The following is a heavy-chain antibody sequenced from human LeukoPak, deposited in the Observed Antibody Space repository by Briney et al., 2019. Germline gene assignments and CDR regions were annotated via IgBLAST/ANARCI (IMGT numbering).Heavy chain of an antibody. D-gene: IGHD5-12*01. CDR3: ARGGYLVSY. J-gene: IGHJ4*02. CDR2: IYYSGST. Sequence: SETLSLTCTVSGGPISSYYWSWIRQPPGKGLEWIGYIYYSGSTNYNPSLKSRVTISVDTSKNQFSLKLSSVTAADTAVYYCARGGYLVSYWGQGTLVTVSS. CDR1: GGPISSYY. V-gene: IGHV4-59*01.